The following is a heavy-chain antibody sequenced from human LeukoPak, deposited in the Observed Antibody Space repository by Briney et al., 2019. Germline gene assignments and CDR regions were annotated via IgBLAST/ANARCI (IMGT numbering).Heavy chain of an antibody. J-gene: IGHJ6*04. CDR1: GFTFSSYE. CDR2: ISSSGSTI. D-gene: IGHD3-10*02. V-gene: IGHV3-48*03. CDR3: AELGITMIGGV. Sequence: HPGGSLRLSCAASGFTFSSYEMNWVRQAPGKGLEWVSYISSSGSTIYYADSVKGRFTISKDNAKNSLYLQMNSLRAEDTAVYYCAELGITMIGGVWGKGTTVTISS.